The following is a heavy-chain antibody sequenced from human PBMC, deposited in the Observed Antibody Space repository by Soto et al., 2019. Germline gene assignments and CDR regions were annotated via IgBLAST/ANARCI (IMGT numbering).Heavy chain of an antibody. V-gene: IGHV1-69*13. J-gene: IGHJ4*02. CDR3: ARDGGLYSSSWSY. Sequence: SVKVSCKASGGTFSSYAISWVRQAPGQGLEWMGGIIPIFGTANYAQKFQGRVRITADESTSTAYMELSSLRSEDTAVYYCARDGGLYSSSWSYWGQGTLVTVSS. D-gene: IGHD6-13*01. CDR1: GGTFSSYA. CDR2: IIPIFGTA.